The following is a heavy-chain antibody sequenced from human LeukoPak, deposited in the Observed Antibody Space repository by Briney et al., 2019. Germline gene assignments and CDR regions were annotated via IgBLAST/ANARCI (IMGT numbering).Heavy chain of an antibody. Sequence: ASVKVSCKASGYTFTSYGISWLRQAPGQGLEWMGWISAYNGNTNYAQKLQGRVTMTTDTSTSTAYMELRSLRSDDTAVYYCARGNGEYCSSTSCYEVWGQGTLVTVSS. CDR2: ISAYNGNT. CDR1: GYTFTSYG. J-gene: IGHJ4*02. CDR3: ARGNGEYCSSTSCYEV. D-gene: IGHD2-2*01. V-gene: IGHV1-18*04.